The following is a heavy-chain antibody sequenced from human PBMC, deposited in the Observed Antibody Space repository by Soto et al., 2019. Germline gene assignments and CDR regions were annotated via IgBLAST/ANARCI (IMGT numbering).Heavy chain of an antibody. Sequence: SENLSLTCTVSGCSISRDGYYWTSIRQHPGKGLEWIGYIYYTGITHYNPSLKSRVTISIDTSNNQFSLTVNSVTAADTAVYYCAGGTSSWFDYWGQGTRVTVSS. D-gene: IGHD6-13*01. CDR3: AGGTSSWFDY. CDR2: IYYTGIT. V-gene: IGHV4-31*03. CDR1: GCSISRDGYY. J-gene: IGHJ4*02.